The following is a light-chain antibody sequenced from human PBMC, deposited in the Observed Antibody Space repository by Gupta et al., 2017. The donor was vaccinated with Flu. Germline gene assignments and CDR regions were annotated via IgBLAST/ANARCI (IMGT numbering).Light chain of an antibody. V-gene: IGKV1-6*01. J-gene: IGKJ4*01. CDR2: AAS. Sequence: AIQMTQSPSSLSASVGDRVTITCRASQGIGNDLGWYQQKPGKAPNLLIYAASTLQSGVPSRFSGSGSGTDFTLTISSLQPEDFATYYWLQDYDRLTFGGGTKVEIK. CDR1: QGIGND. CDR3: LQDYDRLT.